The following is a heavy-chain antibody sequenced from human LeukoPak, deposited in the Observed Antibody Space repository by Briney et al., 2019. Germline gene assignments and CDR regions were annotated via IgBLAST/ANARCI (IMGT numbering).Heavy chain of an antibody. CDR2: ISGSGGST. D-gene: IGHD1-26*01. Sequence: GGSLRLSCAASGFTFSSYAMSWVRQAPGKGLEWVSAISGSGGSTYYADSVKGRFTISRDNSKNTLYLQMNSQRAEDTAVYYCAKDKRWELLGYWGQGTLVTVSS. J-gene: IGHJ4*02. CDR3: AKDKRWELLGY. CDR1: GFTFSSYA. V-gene: IGHV3-23*01.